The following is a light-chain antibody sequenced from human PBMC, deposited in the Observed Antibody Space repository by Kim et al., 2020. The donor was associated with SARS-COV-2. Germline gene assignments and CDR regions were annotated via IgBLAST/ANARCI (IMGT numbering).Light chain of an antibody. Sequence: RVTISCAGSSSNIGTGYDVHWYQRLPGTAPKLLISANTNRPSGVPDRFSGSKSGTSASLAINGLQAEDEAEYYCQSYDSSLSAWVFGGGTQLTVL. V-gene: IGLV1-40*01. CDR1: SSNIGTGYD. CDR3: QSYDSSLSAWV. J-gene: IGLJ3*02. CDR2: ANT.